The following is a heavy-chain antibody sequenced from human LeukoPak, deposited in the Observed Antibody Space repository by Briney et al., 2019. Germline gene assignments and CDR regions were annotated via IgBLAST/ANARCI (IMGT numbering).Heavy chain of an antibody. CDR2: ISAYNGNT. CDR1: GYTFTSYG. D-gene: IGHD3-9*01. CDR3: ARDTGVRYFDWLQGMDV. Sequence: ASVKVSCKASGYTFTSYGISWVRQAPGQGLEWMGWISAYNGNTNYAQKLQGRVTMTTDTSTSTAYMKLRSLRSDDTAVYYCARDTGVRYFDWLQGMDVWGKGTTVTVSS. J-gene: IGHJ6*04. V-gene: IGHV1-18*04.